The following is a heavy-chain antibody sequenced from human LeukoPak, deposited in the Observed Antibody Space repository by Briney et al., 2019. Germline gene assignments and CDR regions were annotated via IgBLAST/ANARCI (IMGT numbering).Heavy chain of an antibody. D-gene: IGHD3/OR15-3a*01. CDR2: INPSGGST. CDR3: ARVDYPSAFDI. CDR1: GYTFTSYY. Sequence: ASVTVSFKASGYTFTSYYVHWVRQAPGQGLEWMGVINPSGGSTSYAQKFQGRVTMTRDTSTSTVYMELSSLKSEDTAVYYCARVDYPSAFDIWGQGTMVTVSS. V-gene: IGHV1-46*01. J-gene: IGHJ3*02.